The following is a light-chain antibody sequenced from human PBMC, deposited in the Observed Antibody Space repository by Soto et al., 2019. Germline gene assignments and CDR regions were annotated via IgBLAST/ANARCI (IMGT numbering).Light chain of an antibody. CDR3: QKYGSLSWT. J-gene: IGKJ1*01. V-gene: IGKV3-11*01. Sequence: EIVLPQSHATLSLSPGARSPLSGRASQSVSSYLAWYQQKPGQANRLLIYDASNRATGIPARFSGSGSGTDFTVTISRLEPEEFAVYYCQKYGSLSWTVGQGTKVDI. CDR1: QSVSSY. CDR2: DAS.